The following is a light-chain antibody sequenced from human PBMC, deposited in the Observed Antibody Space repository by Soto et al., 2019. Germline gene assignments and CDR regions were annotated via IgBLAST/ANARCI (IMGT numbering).Light chain of an antibody. CDR1: SSDVGGYNY. CDR2: DVS. J-gene: IGLJ1*01. V-gene: IGLV2-14*01. CDR3: SSYTSSSTQV. Sequence: QSVLTQPASLSGSPGQSITISCTGTSSDVGGYNYVSWYQQHPGKAPKLMIYDVSSRPSGVSNRFSGSKSGNTASLTISGLQAEDEADYYCSSYTSSSTQVFGTGTKVTVL.